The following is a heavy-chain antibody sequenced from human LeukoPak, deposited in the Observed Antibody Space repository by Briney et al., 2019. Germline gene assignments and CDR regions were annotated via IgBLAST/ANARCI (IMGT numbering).Heavy chain of an antibody. CDR3: ARSQVEWLSLGNWFDP. D-gene: IGHD3-3*01. V-gene: IGHV3-20*04. CDR2: INWNGGST. CDR1: GFTFDDYG. Sequence: GGSLRLSCAASGFTFDDYGMSWVRQAPGKGLEWVSGINWNGGSTGYADSVKGRFTISRDNAKNSLYLQMNSLRAEDTAVYYCARSQVEWLSLGNWFDPWGQGTLVTVSS. J-gene: IGHJ5*02.